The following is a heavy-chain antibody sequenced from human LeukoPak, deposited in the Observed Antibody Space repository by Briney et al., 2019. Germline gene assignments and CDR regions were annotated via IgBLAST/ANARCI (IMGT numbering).Heavy chain of an antibody. CDR1: GYSFTSYW. D-gene: IGHD5-18*01. Sequence: ESLKLSCKGSGYSFTSYWIGWLRQMPGKGLEWMGIIYPGDSDTRYSPSFQGQVTISADKSISTAYLQWSSLKASDTAMYYCARRQGYSYGLDFYYMDVWGKRTMVTVSS. CDR3: ARRQGYSYGLDFYYMDV. CDR2: IYPGDSDT. J-gene: IGHJ6*03. V-gene: IGHV5-51*01.